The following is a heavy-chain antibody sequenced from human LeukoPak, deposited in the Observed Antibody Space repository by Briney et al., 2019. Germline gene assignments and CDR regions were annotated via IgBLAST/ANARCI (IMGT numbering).Heavy chain of an antibody. V-gene: IGHV4-39*07. D-gene: IGHD1-26*01. CDR3: ARESDGRWSLGAGAYFDY. Sequence: SETLSLTCTVSGGSISSSSYYWGWIRQPPGKGLEWIGSIYYSGSTYYNPSLKSRVTISVDTSKNQFSLKLSSVTAADTAVYYCARESDGRWSLGAGAYFDYWGQGTLVTVSS. CDR2: IYYSGST. CDR1: GGSISSSSYY. J-gene: IGHJ4*02.